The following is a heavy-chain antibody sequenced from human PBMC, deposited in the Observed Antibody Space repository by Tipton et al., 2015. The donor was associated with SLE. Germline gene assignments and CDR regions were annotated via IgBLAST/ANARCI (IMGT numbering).Heavy chain of an antibody. Sequence: SLRLSCAASGFTFSRYSMNWVRQAPGKGLEWVSSISISSSYVHYADSVKGRFTISRDNAKSSLHLQMDGLRVEDTAVYYCASTYYDFRSGSNWGQGTLVTVSS. J-gene: IGHJ4*02. V-gene: IGHV3-21*03. CDR1: GFTFSRYS. CDR3: ASTYYDFRSGSN. D-gene: IGHD3-3*01. CDR2: ISISSSYV.